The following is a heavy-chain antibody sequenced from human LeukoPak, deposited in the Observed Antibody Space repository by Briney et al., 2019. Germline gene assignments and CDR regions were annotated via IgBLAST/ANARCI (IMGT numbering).Heavy chain of an antibody. CDR3: ARVYLKRDYYDSSAYFSFDY. CDR2: IIPIFGTA. CDR1: GGTFSSYA. J-gene: IGHJ4*02. D-gene: IGHD3-22*01. Sequence: SVKVSCKASGGTFSSYAISWVRQAPGQGLEWMGGIIPIFGTANYAQKFQGRITITADDSTSTAYMELSSLRSEDTAVYYCARVYLKRDYYDSSAYFSFDYWGQGTLVTVSS. V-gene: IGHV1-69*01.